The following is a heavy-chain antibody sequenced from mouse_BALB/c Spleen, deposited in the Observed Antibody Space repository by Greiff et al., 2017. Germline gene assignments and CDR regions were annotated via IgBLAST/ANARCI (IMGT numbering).Heavy chain of an antibody. CDR3: ARTAYYGNYGYYAMDY. CDR2: IYPGDGDT. Sequence: VQLQQSGAELVRPGSSVKISCKASGYAFSSYWMNWVKQRPGQGLEWIGQIYPGDGDTNYNGKFKGKATLTADKSSSTAYMQLSSLTSEDSAVYFCARTAYYGNYGYYAMDYWGQGTSVTVAS. V-gene: IGHV1-80*01. D-gene: IGHD2-10*01. CDR1: GYAFSSYW. J-gene: IGHJ4*01.